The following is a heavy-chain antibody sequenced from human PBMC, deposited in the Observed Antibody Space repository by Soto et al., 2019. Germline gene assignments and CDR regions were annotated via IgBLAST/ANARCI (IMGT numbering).Heavy chain of an antibody. V-gene: IGHV3-23*01. J-gene: IGHJ4*02. Sequence: GGSLRLSCAASGFTFSSYAMAWVRQAPGKGLEWVSALSGGGGSTYHADSVKGRFTISRDNSKDTLYLQMNSLRAEDTAFYYCATIAARPDWGRGTLVTVSS. CDR2: LSGGGGST. CDR3: ATIAARPD. CDR1: GFTFSSYA. D-gene: IGHD6-6*01.